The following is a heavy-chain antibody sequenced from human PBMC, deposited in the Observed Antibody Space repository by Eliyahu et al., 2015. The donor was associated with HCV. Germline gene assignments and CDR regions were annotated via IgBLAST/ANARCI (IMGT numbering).Heavy chain of an antibody. D-gene: IGHD1-26*01. Sequence: EVQLVESGGGLVQPGGSLRLSCAASGFIFNDYWMHWVRQTPGKGLVWVSRINRDGSSTSYTDSVKGRFTISRDNAKNTVYLQMNSLKAEDTAVYYCGRDLVGATTDYWGQGTLVTVSS. V-gene: IGHV3-74*01. J-gene: IGHJ4*02. CDR3: GRDLVGATTDY. CDR1: GFIFNDYW. CDR2: INRDGSST.